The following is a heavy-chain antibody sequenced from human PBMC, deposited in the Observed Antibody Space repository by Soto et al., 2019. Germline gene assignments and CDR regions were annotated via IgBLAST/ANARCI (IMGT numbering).Heavy chain of an antibody. J-gene: IGHJ3*02. CDR3: AKEGGPWDMIVVVRDAFDI. CDR2: INWNSGSI. CDR1: GFTFDDYA. V-gene: IGHV3-9*01. D-gene: IGHD3-22*01. Sequence: PGGSLRLSCAASGFTFDDYAMHWVRQAPGKGLEWVSSINWNSGSIGYADSVKGRFTISRDNSKNTLYLQMNSLRAEDTAVYYCAKEGGPWDMIVVVRDAFDIWGQGTMVTVSS.